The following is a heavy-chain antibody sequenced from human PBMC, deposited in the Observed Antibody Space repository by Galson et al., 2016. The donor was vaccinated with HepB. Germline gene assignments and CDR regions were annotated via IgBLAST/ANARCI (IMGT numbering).Heavy chain of an antibody. D-gene: IGHD6-13*01. CDR2: ISWNSNSV. V-gene: IGHV3-9*01. J-gene: IGHJ5*02. Sequence: SLRLSCAASGFTFDDYAMQWVRQTPGKGLEWVSGISWNSNSVGYADSVKGRFSISRDNAKNSVSLQMSRLRAEDTATYYCSRDAEGGLGRGVPGGDHWGQGILVIVSP. CDR1: GFTFDDYA. CDR3: SRDAEGGLGRGVPGGDH.